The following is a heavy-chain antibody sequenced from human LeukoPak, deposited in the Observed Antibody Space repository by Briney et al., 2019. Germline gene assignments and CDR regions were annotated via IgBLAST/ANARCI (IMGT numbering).Heavy chain of an antibody. D-gene: IGHD5-18*01. CDR2: IEQDVSVD. CDR3: ARWAGVTDY. Sequence: GGSLRLSCADSGFTFEIYWMSSVRQALEKGPEWVANIEQDVSVDHYLDSVKGRFTISRDNAKNSLILQMNSLRAEDTAVYYCARWAGVTDYCGQGTLFTVSS. CDR1: GFTFEIYW. J-gene: IGHJ4*02. V-gene: IGHV3-7*01.